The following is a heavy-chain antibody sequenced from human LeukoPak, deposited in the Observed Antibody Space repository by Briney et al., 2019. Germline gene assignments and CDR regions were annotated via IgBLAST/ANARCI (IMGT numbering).Heavy chain of an antibody. J-gene: IGHJ3*02. V-gene: IGHV1-69*04. Sequence: GASVKVSCKASGGTFSSYAISWVRQAPGQGLEWMGRIIPILGIANYAQKFQGRVTITADKSTSTAYMELSSLRSEDTAVYYCARVKHIVVVTATDDAFDIWGQGTMVTVSS. CDR3: ARVKHIVVVTATDDAFDI. D-gene: IGHD2-21*02. CDR2: IIPILGIA. CDR1: GGTFSSYA.